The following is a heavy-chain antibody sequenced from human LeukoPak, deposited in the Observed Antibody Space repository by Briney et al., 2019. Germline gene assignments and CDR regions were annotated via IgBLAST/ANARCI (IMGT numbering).Heavy chain of an antibody. D-gene: IGHD7-27*01. J-gene: IGHJ4*02. CDR1: GFTSSTYW. Sequence: GGSLRLSCAASGFTSSTYWMSWVRQAPGKGLEWVTAISGSGGSTYYADSAKGRFTISRDNSKNTLYLQMTSLRAEDTAIYYCAKIGGEFPWYSFDYWGQGTLVTVSS. CDR3: AKIGGEFPWYSFDY. CDR2: ISGSGGST. V-gene: IGHV3-23*01.